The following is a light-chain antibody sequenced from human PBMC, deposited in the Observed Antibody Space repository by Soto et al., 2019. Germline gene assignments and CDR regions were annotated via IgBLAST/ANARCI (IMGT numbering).Light chain of an antibody. J-gene: IGKJ4*01. Sequence: ESVLTQSPGTLSLSPGERATLSCRASQSVSSSYLAWYQQKPGQPPSLLIYGASSRATGIPDRFSGSGSGTDFTLTISRLEPKDFAVHYGQHYVRSPLTFGGGTKVETK. V-gene: IGKV3-20*01. CDR2: GAS. CDR3: QHYVRSPLT. CDR1: QSVSSSY.